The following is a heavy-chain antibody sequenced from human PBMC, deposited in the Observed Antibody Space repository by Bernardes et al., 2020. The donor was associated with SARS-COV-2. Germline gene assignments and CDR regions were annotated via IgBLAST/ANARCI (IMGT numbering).Heavy chain of an antibody. CDR1: GGSISSSSYY. J-gene: IGHJ4*02. CDR3: ARGGSRATWIQLWFSPPFDY. V-gene: IGHV4-39*01. Sequence: SETLSLTCTVSGGSISSSSYYWGWIRQPPGKGLEWIGSIYYSGSTYYNPSLKSRVTISVDTSKHQFSLKLSSVTAADTAVYYCARGGSRATWIQLWFSPPFDYWGQGTLVTVSS. D-gene: IGHD5-18*01. CDR2: IYYSGST.